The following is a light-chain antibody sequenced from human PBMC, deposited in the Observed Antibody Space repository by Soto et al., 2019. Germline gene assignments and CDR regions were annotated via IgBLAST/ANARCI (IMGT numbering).Light chain of an antibody. CDR1: SSDVGGYNY. Sequence: QSVLTQPASVSGSPGQSITISCTGTSSDVGGYNYVSWYQQYPGKAPKLMIYEVNNRPSGVSHHFSGSKSGNTASLTISGLQAEDEADYYCNSYTSSSTYVFGTGTKVTVL. V-gene: IGLV2-14*01. CDR3: NSYTSSSTYV. J-gene: IGLJ1*01. CDR2: EVN.